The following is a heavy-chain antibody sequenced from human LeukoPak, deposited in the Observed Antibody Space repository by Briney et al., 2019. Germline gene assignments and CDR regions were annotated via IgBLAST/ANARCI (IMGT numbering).Heavy chain of an antibody. CDR1: GGSISSSSYY. D-gene: IGHD2-2*02. J-gene: IGHJ4*02. V-gene: IGHV4-39*01. Sequence: KPSETLSLTCTLYGGSISSSSYYWGWIRQPPGKGLEWIGSIYYSGSTFYNPSLKSRVTISVDTSKNQFSLKLSSVTATDTAVYFCARQSSTSCYIDYWGQGTLVAVSS. CDR2: IYYSGST. CDR3: ARQSSTSCYIDY.